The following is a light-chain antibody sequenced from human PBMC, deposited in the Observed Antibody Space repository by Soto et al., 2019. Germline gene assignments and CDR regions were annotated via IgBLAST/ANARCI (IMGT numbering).Light chain of an antibody. J-gene: IGKJ1*01. CDR1: QSVSSSY. CDR2: GAS. V-gene: IGKV3-20*01. Sequence: EIVLTQSPGTLSLSPGERATLSCRASQSVSSSYLAWYQQKPGQAPRLLIYGASSRATGIPDSFSGSGSGTDFTLTISRLEPEDFGVYYCQQYGSSPPTFGQGTKVDIK. CDR3: QQYGSSPPT.